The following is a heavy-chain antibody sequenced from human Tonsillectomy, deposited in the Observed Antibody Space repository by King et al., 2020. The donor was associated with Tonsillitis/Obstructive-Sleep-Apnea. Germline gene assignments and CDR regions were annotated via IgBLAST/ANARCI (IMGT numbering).Heavy chain of an antibody. J-gene: IGHJ4*02. Sequence: VQLVESGGGLVQPGRSLRLSCTASGFTFGDYAMSWVRQAPGKGLEWVGFIRSKAYGGTTEYAASVKGRFTISRDDSKSIAYLQMNSLKTEDTAVYYCTRSGYSSCWYYFDYWGQGTLVTVSS. V-gene: IGHV3-49*04. D-gene: IGHD6-19*01. CDR1: GFTFGDYA. CDR3: TRSGYSSCWYYFDY. CDR2: IRSKAYGGTT.